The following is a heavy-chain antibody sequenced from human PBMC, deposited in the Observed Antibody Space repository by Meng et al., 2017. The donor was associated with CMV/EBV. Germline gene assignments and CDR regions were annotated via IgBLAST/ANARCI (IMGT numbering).Heavy chain of an antibody. J-gene: IGHJ6*02. D-gene: IGHD6-13*01. CDR1: GFTFSDYY. Sequence: GESLKISCAASGFTFSDYYMSWIRQAPGKGLEWVSCISSSGSTIYYADSVKGRFTISRDNAKNSLYLQMNSLRAEDTAVYYCARVLAAAGVYYYGMDVWGQGTTVTVSS. V-gene: IGHV3-11*01. CDR2: ISSSGSTI. CDR3: ARVLAAAGVYYYGMDV.